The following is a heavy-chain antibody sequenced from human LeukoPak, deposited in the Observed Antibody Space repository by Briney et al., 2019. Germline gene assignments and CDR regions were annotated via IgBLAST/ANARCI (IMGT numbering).Heavy chain of an antibody. CDR3: ARDPLWFGELLSGYNWFDP. V-gene: IGHV1-2*02. CDR2: INPNSGGT. Sequence: ASVKVSCKASGYTFTGYYMHWVRQAPGQGLEWMGWINPNSGGTNYAQKFQGRVTMTRDTSISTAYMELSRLRSDDTAVYYCARDPLWFGELLSGYNWFDPWGQGTLVTVSS. CDR1: GYTFTGYY. J-gene: IGHJ5*02. D-gene: IGHD3-10*01.